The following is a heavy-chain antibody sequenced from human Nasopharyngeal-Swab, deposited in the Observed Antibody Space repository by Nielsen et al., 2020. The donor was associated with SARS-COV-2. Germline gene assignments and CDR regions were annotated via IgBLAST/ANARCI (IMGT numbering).Heavy chain of an antibody. CDR2: ISSSSSYL. D-gene: IGHD6-19*01. CDR3: ARDRRPSSGWYSSAFDI. J-gene: IGHJ3*02. V-gene: IGHV3-21*01. Sequence: GGSLRLSCAASGFTFSSYSMNWVRQAPGKGLEWVSSISSSSSYLYYADSVKGRFTISRDNAKNSLYLQMNSLRAEDTAVYYCARDRRPSSGWYSSAFDIWGQGTMVTVSS. CDR1: GFTFSSYS.